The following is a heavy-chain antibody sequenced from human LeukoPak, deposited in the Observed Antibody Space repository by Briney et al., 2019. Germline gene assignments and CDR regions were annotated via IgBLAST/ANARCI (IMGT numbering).Heavy chain of an antibody. CDR2: ISGSGVST. J-gene: IGHJ4*02. Sequence: GGSLRLSCAASGFTFSSYAMSWVRQAPGKGLEWVSAISGSGVSTYCADSVKGRFTISRDNSKNTLYLQMNSLRAEDTAVYYCAKDCSSTSCPTSDYWGQGTLVTVSS. V-gene: IGHV3-23*01. D-gene: IGHD2-2*01. CDR1: GFTFSSYA. CDR3: AKDCSSTSCPTSDY.